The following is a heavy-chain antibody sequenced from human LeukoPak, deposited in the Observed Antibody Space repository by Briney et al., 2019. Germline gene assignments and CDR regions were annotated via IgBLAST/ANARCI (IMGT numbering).Heavy chain of an antibody. CDR1: GYTFTYYV. J-gene: IGHJ6*02. V-gene: IGHV1-18*01. D-gene: IGHD4-17*01. CDR3: ARAETGSPLTVTTQISPNYYYYYGMDV. CDR2: INAYNGKT. Sequence: ASVKVSCKTSGYTFTYYVISWVRQAPGQGLEWMGWINAYNGKTNDAQKFQGRVTMTTDTSASTAYMELRSLRSDDTAVYYCARAETGSPLTVTTQISPNYYYYYGMDVWGQGTTVTVSS.